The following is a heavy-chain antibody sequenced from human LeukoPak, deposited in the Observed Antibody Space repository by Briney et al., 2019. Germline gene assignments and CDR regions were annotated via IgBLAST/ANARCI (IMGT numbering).Heavy chain of an antibody. CDR1: GGSMSSYY. CDR3: ASGKAAAGQDY. J-gene: IGHJ4*02. D-gene: IGHD6-13*01. V-gene: IGHV4-59*01. CDR2: IYYSGST. Sequence: SETLSLTCTVSGGSMSSYYWSWVRQPPGKGLEWIGYIYYSGSTNYNPSLKSRVTISVDTSKNQFSLKLSSVTAADTAVYYCASGKAAAGQDYWGQGTLVTVSS.